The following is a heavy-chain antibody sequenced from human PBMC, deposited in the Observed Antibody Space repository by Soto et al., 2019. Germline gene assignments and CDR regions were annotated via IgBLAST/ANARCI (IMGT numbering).Heavy chain of an antibody. J-gene: IGHJ6*02. CDR3: AKDLEVHCSGGSCYPRDYYYYYGMDV. V-gene: IGHV3-30*18. Sequence: GGSLRLSCAASGFTFSSYGMHWVRQAPGKGLEWVAVISYDGSNKYYADSVKGRFTISRDNSKNTLYLQMNSLRAEDKAVYYCAKDLEVHCSGGSCYPRDYYYYYGMDVWGQGTTVTVSS. CDR2: ISYDGSNK. D-gene: IGHD2-15*01. CDR1: GFTFSSYG.